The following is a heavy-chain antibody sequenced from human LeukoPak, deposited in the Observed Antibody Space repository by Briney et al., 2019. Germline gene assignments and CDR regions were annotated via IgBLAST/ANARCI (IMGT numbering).Heavy chain of an antibody. J-gene: IGHJ4*02. D-gene: IGHD3-22*01. Sequence: GASVKVSCKASGYTFTSYGISWVRQAPGQGLEWMGWISAYNGNTNYAQKLQGRVTMTTDTSTSTAYMELRSLRSDDTAVYYCARGLYYYDSSGPLDYWGQGTLVTVSS. V-gene: IGHV1-18*01. CDR1: GYTFTSYG. CDR2: ISAYNGNT. CDR3: ARGLYYYDSSGPLDY.